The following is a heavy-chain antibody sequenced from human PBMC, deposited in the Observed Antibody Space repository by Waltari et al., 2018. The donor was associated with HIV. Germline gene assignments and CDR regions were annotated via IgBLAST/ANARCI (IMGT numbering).Heavy chain of an antibody. CDR2: TNPMGAAT. Sequence: QVQLAQSGAEVKKPGASVQVACKTSGYIFTDYYLHWLRQAPGQGLEWGGRTNPMGAATTYDQNMKGRVALSRDTSVNKPSMVRRRMKCDDMAVYYGARERLDPTRHNALIGSPGDYWGQGTQVIVSS. CDR3: ARERLDPTRHNALIGSPGDY. D-gene: IGHD3-9*01. V-gene: IGHV1-2*06. CDR1: GYIFTDYY. J-gene: IGHJ4*02.